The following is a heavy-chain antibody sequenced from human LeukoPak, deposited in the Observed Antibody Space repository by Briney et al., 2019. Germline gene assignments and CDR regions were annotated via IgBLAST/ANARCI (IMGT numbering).Heavy chain of an antibody. J-gene: IGHJ6*02. CDR3: ARALVDTFYYYYYGMDV. Sequence: GGSLRLSCAASGFTFSSYSMNWVRQAPGKGLESVSSISSSSSYIYYADSVKGRFTISRDNAKNSLYLQMNSLRAEDTAVYYCARALVDTFYYYYYGMDVWGQGTTVTVSS. CDR2: ISSSSSYI. CDR1: GFTFSSYS. V-gene: IGHV3-21*01. D-gene: IGHD5-18*01.